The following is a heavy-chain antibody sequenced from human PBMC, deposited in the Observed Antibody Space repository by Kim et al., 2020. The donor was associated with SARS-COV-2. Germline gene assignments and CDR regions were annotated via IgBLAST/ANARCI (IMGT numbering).Heavy chain of an antibody. V-gene: IGHV4-34*01. D-gene: IGHD5-12*01. Sequence: SETLSLTCAVYGGSFSGYYWSWIRQPPGKGLEWIGEINHSGSTNYNPSLKSRVTISVDTSKNQFSLKLSSVTAADTAVYYCVRGYFWWLRLDFDYWGQGTLVTISS. CDR3: VRGYFWWLRLDFDY. CDR2: INHSGST. CDR1: GGSFSGYY. J-gene: IGHJ4*02.